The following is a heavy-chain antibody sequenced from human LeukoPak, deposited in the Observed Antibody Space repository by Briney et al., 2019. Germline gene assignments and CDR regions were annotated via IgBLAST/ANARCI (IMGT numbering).Heavy chain of an antibody. CDR1: GGSISSGSYY. CDR2: IYTSGST. CDR3: ARLERAKTYYYDSSGYYFDY. Sequence: TSQTLSLTCTVSGGSISSGSYYWSWIRQPAGKGLEWIGRIYTSGSTNYNPSLKSRVTISVDTSKNQFSLKLSSVTAADTAVYYCARLERAKTYYYDSSGYYFDYWGQGTLVTVSS. J-gene: IGHJ4*02. V-gene: IGHV4-61*02. D-gene: IGHD3-22*01.